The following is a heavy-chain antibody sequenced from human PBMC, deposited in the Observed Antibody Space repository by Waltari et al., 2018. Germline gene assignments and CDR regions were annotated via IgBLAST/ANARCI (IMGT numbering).Heavy chain of an antibody. CDR1: RSSIRNPNYS. CDR2: FYKSGTT. Sequence: QLQLQESGPGLVQPSETLSLTCTVSRSSIRNPNYSWGWVRQPPGKGLEWIGSFYKSGTTYYNPSLKSRVTISVDTSNNQFSLKLNSVTAADTAVYYCVRGYPDIVATISDYWGQGTLVIVSS. D-gene: IGHD5-12*01. J-gene: IGHJ4*02. CDR3: VRGYPDIVATISDY. V-gene: IGHV4-39*07.